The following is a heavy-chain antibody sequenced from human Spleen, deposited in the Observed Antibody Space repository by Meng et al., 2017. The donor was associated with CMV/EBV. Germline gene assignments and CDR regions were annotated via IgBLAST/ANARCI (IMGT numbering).Heavy chain of an antibody. CDR1: GFIFSDYW. V-gene: IGHV3-74*01. D-gene: IGHD4/OR15-4a*01. Sequence: GESLKISCAASGFIFSDYWMHWVRQAPGEGLVWVARIDVVGDMSPTTKYADFVRGRFTISRDNAQNTLYLLMNSLRVEDTALYYCARSPASATDYWEWGQGTLVTVSS. CDR3: ARSPASATDYWE. J-gene: IGHJ4*02. CDR2: IDVVGDMSPTT.